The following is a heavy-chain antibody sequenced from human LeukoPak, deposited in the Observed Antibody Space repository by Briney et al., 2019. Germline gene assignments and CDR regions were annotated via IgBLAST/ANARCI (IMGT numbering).Heavy chain of an antibody. Sequence: PGGSLRLSCAASGFTFSSYAMSWVRQAPGKGLEWVSAISGSGGSTYYADSVKGRFTISRDNSKNTLYLQMNSLRAEDTAVYYCAKDRRVRGVIITVLDYWGRGTLVTVSS. J-gene: IGHJ4*02. D-gene: IGHD3-10*01. CDR1: GFTFSSYA. V-gene: IGHV3-23*01. CDR3: AKDRRVRGVIITVLDY. CDR2: ISGSGGST.